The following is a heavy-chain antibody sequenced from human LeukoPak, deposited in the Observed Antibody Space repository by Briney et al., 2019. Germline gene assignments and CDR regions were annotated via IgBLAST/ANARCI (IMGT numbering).Heavy chain of an antibody. CDR2: INPSGGST. V-gene: IGHV1-46*01. D-gene: IGHD6-19*01. CDR3: ARDPALIAVAGWEGYFQH. J-gene: IGHJ1*01. Sequence: ASVKVSCKASGYTFTSYYMHWVRQAPGQGLEWMGIINPSGGSTSYAQKFQGRVTMTRDTSTSTVYMELSSLRSEDTAVYYCARDPALIAVAGWEGYFQHWGQGTLVTVSS. CDR1: GYTFTSYY.